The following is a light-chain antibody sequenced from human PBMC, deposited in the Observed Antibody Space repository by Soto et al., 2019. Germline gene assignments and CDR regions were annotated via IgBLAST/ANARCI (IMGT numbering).Light chain of an antibody. Sequence: DIQMTQSPSTLSASVGDRVTITCRASQSIGSWLAWYQQKPGKAPKLLIYKASSLESWVPSRFSGSGSGTEFTLTISSLQPDDFATYYCQQYNSYSTFGQGTKLEIK. J-gene: IGKJ2*01. V-gene: IGKV1-5*03. CDR1: QSIGSW. CDR3: QQYNSYST. CDR2: KAS.